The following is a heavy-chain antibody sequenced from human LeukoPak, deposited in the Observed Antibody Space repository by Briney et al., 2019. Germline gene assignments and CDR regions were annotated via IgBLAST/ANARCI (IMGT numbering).Heavy chain of an antibody. CDR2: IIPIFGTA. D-gene: IGHD6-19*01. CDR3: SCRKEIAVTGASAMYLDY. J-gene: IGHJ4*02. Sequence: SVKVSCKASGDTFSSYGISWVRQAPGQGLEWMGGIIPIFGTANYAQKFQGRVTITAEESTNTAYMELNTLRSEDTAVYFCSCRKEIAVTGASAMYLDYWAREPWSPSPQ. CDR1: GDTFSSYG. V-gene: IGHV1-69*01.